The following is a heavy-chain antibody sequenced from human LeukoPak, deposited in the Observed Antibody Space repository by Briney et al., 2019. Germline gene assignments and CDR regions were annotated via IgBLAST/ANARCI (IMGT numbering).Heavy chain of an antibody. CDR2: IKQDGSEK. V-gene: IGHV3-7*01. CDR1: GFTLSSYW. CDR3: ARDPWLPYFY. Sequence: GGSLRLSCAASGFTLSSYWMSWVRQAPGKGLEWVANIKQDGSEKYYVDSVKGRFTISRDNAKNSLYLQMNSLRAEDTAVYYCARDPWLPYFYWGQGTLVTVSS. D-gene: IGHD3-10*01. J-gene: IGHJ4*02.